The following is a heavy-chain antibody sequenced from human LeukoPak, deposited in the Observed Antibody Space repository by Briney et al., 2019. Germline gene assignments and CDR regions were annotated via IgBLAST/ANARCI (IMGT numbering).Heavy chain of an antibody. CDR1: GFTFSTYW. V-gene: IGHV3-7*01. Sequence: PGGSLRLSCAASGFTFSTYWMSWVRQAPGKGLEWVANIKQDGSEKYYVDSVKGRFTVSRDNAKNSLYLQMNSLRAEDTAVYYCATGTESYYYDSSGYSYWGQGTLVTVSS. J-gene: IGHJ4*02. CDR2: IKQDGSEK. CDR3: ATGTESYYYDSSGYSY. D-gene: IGHD3-22*01.